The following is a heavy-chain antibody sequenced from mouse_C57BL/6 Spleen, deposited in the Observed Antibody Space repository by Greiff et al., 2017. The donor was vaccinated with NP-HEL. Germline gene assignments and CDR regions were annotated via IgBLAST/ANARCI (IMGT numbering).Heavy chain of an antibody. CDR1: GFSFNTYA. CDR2: IRSKSNNYAT. CDR3: VRQGLLRYYAMDY. Sequence: EVQGVESGGGLVQPKGSLKLSCAASGFSFNTYAMNWVRQAPGKGLEWVARIRSKSNNYATYYADSVKDRFTISRDDSESMLYLQMNNLKTEDTAMYYCVRQGLLRYYAMDYWGQGTSVTVSS. V-gene: IGHV10-1*01. D-gene: IGHD2-3*01. J-gene: IGHJ4*01.